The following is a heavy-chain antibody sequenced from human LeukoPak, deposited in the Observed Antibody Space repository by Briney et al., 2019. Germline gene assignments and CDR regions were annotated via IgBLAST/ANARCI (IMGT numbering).Heavy chain of an antibody. D-gene: IGHD3-22*01. V-gene: IGHV3-33*01. CDR3: ARDEAVYYYDSSGYSPFDY. J-gene: IGHJ4*02. CDR1: GFTFSSYG. Sequence: GGSLRLSCAASGFTFSSYGMHWVRRAPGKGLEWVAVIWYDGSNKYYADSVKGRFTISRDNSKNTLYLQMNSLRAEDTAVYYCARDEAVYYYDSSGYSPFDYWGQGTLVTVSS. CDR2: IWYDGSNK.